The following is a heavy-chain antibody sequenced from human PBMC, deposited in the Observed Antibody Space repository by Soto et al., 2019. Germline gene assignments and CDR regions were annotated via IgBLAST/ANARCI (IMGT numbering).Heavy chain of an antibody. D-gene: IGHD1-1*01. CDR1: GFTFTSSA. V-gene: IGHV1-58*01. CDR2: IVVGSGNT. Sequence: QMQLVQSGPEVKKPGTSVKVSCKASGFTFTSSAVQWVRQARGQRLEWIGWIVVGSGNTNYAQKFQERVTITRDMSTSTAYMELSSLRYEDTAVYYCAADEGTGYYYGMDVWGQGTTVTVSS. CDR3: AADEGTGYYYGMDV. J-gene: IGHJ6*02.